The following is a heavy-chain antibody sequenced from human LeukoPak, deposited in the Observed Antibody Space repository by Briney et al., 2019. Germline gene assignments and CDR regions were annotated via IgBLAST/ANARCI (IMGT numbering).Heavy chain of an antibody. Sequence: ASVKVSCKASGYTFTSYGISWVRQAPGQGLEWMAWISAYNGNTNYAEKLQGRVTMTTDTSTSTAYMELRSLRSDDTAVYYCARDSDLVVAATRFLDVWGKGTTVTVSS. J-gene: IGHJ6*04. CDR1: GYTFTSYG. V-gene: IGHV1-18*01. CDR2: ISAYNGNT. CDR3: ARDSDLVVAATRFLDV. D-gene: IGHD2-15*01.